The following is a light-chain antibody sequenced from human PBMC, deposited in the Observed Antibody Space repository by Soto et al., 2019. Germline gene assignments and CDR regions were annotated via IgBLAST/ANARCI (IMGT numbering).Light chain of an antibody. J-gene: IGKJ5*01. V-gene: IGKV1-39*01. Sequence: DIQMTQSPSTLSASVGDRVTITCRASQSISSYLNWYQQKPGKAPKLLIYAASSLQSGVPSRFSGSGSGTDFTLTISSLQPEDFATYYCQQSYSTPPTFGQGTLLEI. CDR2: AAS. CDR3: QQSYSTPPT. CDR1: QSISSY.